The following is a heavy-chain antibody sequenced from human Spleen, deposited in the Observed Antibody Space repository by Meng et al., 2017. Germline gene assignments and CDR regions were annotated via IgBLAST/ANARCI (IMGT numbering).Heavy chain of an antibody. V-gene: IGHV1-2*06. Sequence: QVQLVQSGAEVEKPGALVKVSCKASRYHFTGYYMHWVRQAPGQGLEWMGRINPNSGGTNYAQKFQGRVTMTRDTSISTAYMELSRLRSDDTAVYYCAVPAGRIDYWGQGTLVTVSS. CDR2: INPNSGGT. CDR1: RYHFTGYY. D-gene: IGHD2-2*01. CDR3: AVPAGRIDY. J-gene: IGHJ4*02.